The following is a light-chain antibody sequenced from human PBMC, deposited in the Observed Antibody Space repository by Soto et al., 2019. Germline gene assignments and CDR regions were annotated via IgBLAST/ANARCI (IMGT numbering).Light chain of an antibody. CDR2: AAS. V-gene: IGKV1-39*01. Sequence: DIQMTQSPSSLSASVGDTVTITCRAPHNIKTYLNWYQQKPGKAPKLLIYAASNLQSGVPSRFSGSGSGTDFTLTISSLRPEDFATYYCQQSDRNPLTFGPGTKVEIK. CDR1: HNIKTY. J-gene: IGKJ3*01. CDR3: QQSDRNPLT.